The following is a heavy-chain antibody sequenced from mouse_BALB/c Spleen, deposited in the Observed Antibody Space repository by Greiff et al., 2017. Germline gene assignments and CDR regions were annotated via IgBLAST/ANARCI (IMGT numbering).Heavy chain of an antibody. J-gene: IGHJ2*01. Sequence: QVQLKQSGAELVKPGASVKLSCKASGYTFTSYYMYWVKQRPGQGLEWIGEINPSNGGTNFNEKFKSKATLTVDKSSSTAYMQLSSLTSEDSAVYYCTRSGDYDSYWGQGTTLTVSS. CDR3: TRSGDYDSY. CDR1: GYTFTSYY. CDR2: INPSNGGT. D-gene: IGHD2-4*01. V-gene: IGHV1S81*02.